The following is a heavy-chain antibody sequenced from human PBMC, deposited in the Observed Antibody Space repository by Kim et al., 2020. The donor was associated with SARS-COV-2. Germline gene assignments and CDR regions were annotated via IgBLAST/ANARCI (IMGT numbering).Heavy chain of an antibody. CDR2: TYYKSKWSY. CDR1: GDSVSSNGAV. CDR3: AKGDQGFDP. J-gene: IGHJ5*02. Sequence: SQTLSLTCDISGDSVSSNGAVWNWIRQSPSRGLEWLGRTYYKSKWSYNFAVSVKSRINIKPDTSKNQFSLQLNSVTPEDTAVYYCAKGDQGFDPWGRGTLVTVSS. V-gene: IGHV6-1*01.